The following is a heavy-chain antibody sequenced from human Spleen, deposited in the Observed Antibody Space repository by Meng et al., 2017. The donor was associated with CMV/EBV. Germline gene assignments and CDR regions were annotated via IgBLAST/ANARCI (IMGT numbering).Heavy chain of an antibody. CDR2: INRNSGGT. D-gene: IGHD1-1*01. Sequence: ASVKVSCKASGYTFTGYYMHWVRQAPGQGLEWMGWINRNSGGTNYAQRFQGRVTMTRDTSISTAYMELSRLRSDDTAVYYCARHGMDRDFDQWGQGTLVTVSS. CDR1: GYTFTGYY. CDR3: ARHGMDRDFDQ. V-gene: IGHV1-2*02. J-gene: IGHJ4*02.